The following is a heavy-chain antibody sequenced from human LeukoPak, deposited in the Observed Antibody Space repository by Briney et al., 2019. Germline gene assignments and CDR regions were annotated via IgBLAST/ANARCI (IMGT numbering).Heavy chain of an antibody. Sequence: SETLSLTYAVYGGSFSGYYWSWIRQPPGKGLEWIGEINHSGSTNYNPSLKSRVTISVDTSKNQFSLKLSSVTAADTAVYYCARVQQQLGDAFDIWGQGTMVTVSS. CDR3: ARVQQQLGDAFDI. CDR1: GGSFSGYY. J-gene: IGHJ3*02. D-gene: IGHD6-13*01. CDR2: INHSGST. V-gene: IGHV4-34*01.